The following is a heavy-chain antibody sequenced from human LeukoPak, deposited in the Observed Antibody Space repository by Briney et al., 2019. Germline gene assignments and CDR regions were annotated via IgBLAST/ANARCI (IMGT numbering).Heavy chain of an antibody. D-gene: IGHD3-9*01. CDR2: IYSGGST. Sequence: PSETLSLTCAVYGGSFSGYYWSWVRQAPGKGLEWVSVIYSGGSTYYADSVKGRFTISRDNSKNTLYLQMNSLRAEDTAVYYCAKGSYYDILTGYFHFDYWGQGTLVTVSS. J-gene: IGHJ4*02. V-gene: IGHV3-53*01. CDR1: GGSFSGYY. CDR3: AKGSYYDILTGYFHFDY.